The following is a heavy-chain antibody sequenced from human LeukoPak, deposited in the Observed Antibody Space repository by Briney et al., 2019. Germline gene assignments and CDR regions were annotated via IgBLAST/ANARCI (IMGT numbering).Heavy chain of an antibody. J-gene: IGHJ2*01. D-gene: IGHD2-2*01. CDR1: GGTFSSYA. CDR3: ARDRGRYCSSTSCPGYFDL. CDR2: IIPIFGTA. Sequence: SVKVSCKASGGTFSSYAISWVRQAPGQGLEWMGGIIPIFGTANYAQKFQGRVTITADKSTSTAYMELSSLRSEDTAVYYCARDRGRYCSSTSCPGYFDLWGRGTLVTVSS. V-gene: IGHV1-69*06.